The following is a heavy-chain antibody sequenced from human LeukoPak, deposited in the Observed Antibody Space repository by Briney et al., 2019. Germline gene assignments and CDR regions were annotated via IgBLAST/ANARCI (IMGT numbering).Heavy chain of an antibody. J-gene: IGHJ5*02. V-gene: IGHV4-61*02. CDR2: IYTSGST. CDR3: ARSTPTDLPSNWFDP. CDR1: GGSISSGSYY. Sequence: SQTLSLTCTVSGGSISSGSYYWRWIRHPAGKGLEWIGRIYTSGSTNYNPSLKSRVTISVDTSKNQFSLKLSSVTAADTAVYYCARSTPTDLPSNWFDPWGQGTLVTVSS.